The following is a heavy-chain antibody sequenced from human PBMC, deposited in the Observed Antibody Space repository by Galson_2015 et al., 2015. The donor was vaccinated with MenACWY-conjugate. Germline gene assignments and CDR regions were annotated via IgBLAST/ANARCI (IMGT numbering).Heavy chain of an antibody. Sequence: CAISGDSVSSNSAAWNWIRQSPSRGLEWLGRTYYRSKWYNDYAVSVKSRITINPDTSKNQFSLKLTSVTAADTATYYCARSPPMWPLRSEWYFDIWGPGTQVTVSS. V-gene: IGHV6-1*01. CDR2: TYYRSKWYN. D-gene: IGHD2-21*01. J-gene: IGHJ2*01. CDR3: ARSPPMWPLRSEWYFDI. CDR1: GDSVSSNSAA.